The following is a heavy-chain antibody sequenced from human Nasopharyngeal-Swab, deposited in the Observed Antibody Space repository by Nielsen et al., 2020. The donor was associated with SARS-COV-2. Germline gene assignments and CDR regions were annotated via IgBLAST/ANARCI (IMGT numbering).Heavy chain of an antibody. Sequence: SGPTLVKPTQTLTLTCTFSGFSLSTSGVGVGWIRQPPGKALEWLALIHWDDDKRYSPSLKSRLTITKDTSKNQVVLTMTNMDPVDTATYYCAHRRIAAFSFVYWGQGTLVTVSS. V-gene: IGHV2-5*02. CDR2: IHWDDDK. J-gene: IGHJ4*02. CDR1: GFSLSTSGVG. CDR3: AHRRIAAFSFVY. D-gene: IGHD6-25*01.